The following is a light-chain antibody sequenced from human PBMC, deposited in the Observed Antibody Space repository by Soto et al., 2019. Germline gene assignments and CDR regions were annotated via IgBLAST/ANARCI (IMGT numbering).Light chain of an antibody. Sequence: DIQMTQSPSSLSASVGDRVTITCRASQSISSYLNWYQQKPGKAPKVLIYGASSLESGAPSRLSGSGSGTDFTLTISSLQPEDFATYHCQQTYSTPFTFGGGTNVEIK. J-gene: IGKJ4*01. V-gene: IGKV1-39*01. CDR1: QSISSY. CDR2: GAS. CDR3: QQTYSTPFT.